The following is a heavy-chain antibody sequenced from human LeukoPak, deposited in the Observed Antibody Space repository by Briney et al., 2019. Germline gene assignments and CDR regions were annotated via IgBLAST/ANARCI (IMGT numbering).Heavy chain of an antibody. CDR2: ISSSSTTI. J-gene: IGHJ5*02. CDR3: ARDPSSSWYVT. D-gene: IGHD6-13*01. Sequence: PGGSLRLSCAASGFTFSSHSMMWVRQAPGKGLEWVSYISSSSTTIHYADSVKGRFTISRDNAKNSLYLQMNSLRAEDTAVYYCARDPSSSWYVTWGQGTLVTVSS. V-gene: IGHV3-48*04. CDR1: GFTFSSHS.